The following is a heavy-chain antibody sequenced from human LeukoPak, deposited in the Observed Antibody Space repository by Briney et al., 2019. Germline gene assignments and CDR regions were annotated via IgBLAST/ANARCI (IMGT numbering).Heavy chain of an antibody. V-gene: IGHV5-51*01. CDR1: GYSFTSYW. CDR2: IYPGDSDT. Sequence: GESLKISCKGSGYSFTSYWTGWVRQMPGKGLEWMGIIYPGDSDTRYSPSFQGQVTISADKSISTAYLQWSSLKASDTAMYYCARQTYSSRGSLYYGMDVWGKGTTVTVSS. CDR3: ARQTYSSRGSLYYGMDV. J-gene: IGHJ6*04. D-gene: IGHD6-13*01.